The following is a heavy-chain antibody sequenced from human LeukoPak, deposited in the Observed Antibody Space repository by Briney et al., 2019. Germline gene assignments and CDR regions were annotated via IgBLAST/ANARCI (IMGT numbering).Heavy chain of an antibody. D-gene: IGHD3-16*01. CDR1: GFTFSDYT. CDR3: AGFWGSHRLEY. V-gene: IGHV3-21*01. CDR2: ISGSSNYI. J-gene: IGHJ4*02. Sequence: GGSLRLSCAASGFTFSDYTMNWVRLAPGKGLEWVSSISGSSNYIYFADSVNGRFTVSRDNSKNTVYLQMNSLRVDDTAVYFCAGFWGSHRLEYWGQGTPVIVSS.